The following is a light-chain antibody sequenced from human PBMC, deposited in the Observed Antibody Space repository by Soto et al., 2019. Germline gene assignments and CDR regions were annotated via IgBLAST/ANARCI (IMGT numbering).Light chain of an antibody. Sequence: QSVLTQPASVSGSPGQSITISCTGTSSDVGNYNLVSWYQQHPGKAPKLMIYEGSKRPSGVSNRFSGSKSGNTASLTISILPADDEADYYCCSYAGSSTYVFGTGTKVTVL. CDR3: CSYAGSSTYV. J-gene: IGLJ1*01. V-gene: IGLV2-23*01. CDR2: EGS. CDR1: SSDVGNYNL.